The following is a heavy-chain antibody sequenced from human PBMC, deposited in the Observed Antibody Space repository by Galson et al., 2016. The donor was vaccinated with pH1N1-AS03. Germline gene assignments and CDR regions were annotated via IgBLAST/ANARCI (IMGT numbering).Heavy chain of an antibody. CDR3: ARDFNWRIDY. J-gene: IGHJ4*02. CDR2: IYWDGDK. Sequence: PALVKPTQTLTLTCTFSGFSLDSTDVNVAWIRQPPGKALEWLALIYWDGDKRYSPSLKSRLTITKDTSKNQVVLTMTNLDPVDTATYFCARDFNWRIDYWGQGTLVTVSS. CDR1: GFSLDSTDVN. V-gene: IGHV2-5*02. D-gene: IGHD1-1*01.